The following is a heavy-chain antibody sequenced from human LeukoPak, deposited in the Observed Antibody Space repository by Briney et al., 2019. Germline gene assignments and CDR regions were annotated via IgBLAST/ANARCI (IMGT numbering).Heavy chain of an antibody. CDR2: INPNSGGT. D-gene: IGHD2-15*01. CDR3: ARGPKVVVAATLDY. J-gene: IGHJ4*02. CDR1: GYIFTGYY. Sequence: ASVKVSCKASGYIFTGYYMHWVRQAPGQGLEWMGWINPNSGGTNYAHKFQGRVTMTRDTSISTAYMELSRLRSDDTAVYYCARGPKVVVAATLDYWGQGTLVTVSS. V-gene: IGHV1-2*07.